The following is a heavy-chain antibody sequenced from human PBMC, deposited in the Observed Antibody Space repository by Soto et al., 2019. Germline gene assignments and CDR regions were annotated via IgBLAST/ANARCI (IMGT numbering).Heavy chain of an antibody. CDR2: VYSSGST. V-gene: IGHV4-30-4*01. J-gene: IGHJ4*02. CDR3: ARGRLVVPAL. CDR1: GGSISSGDYY. D-gene: IGHD2-15*01. Sequence: SETLSLTCTVSGGSISSGDYYWTWIRQTPGKGLEWIGYVYSSGSTYYHPSLKSQVVMSLDTSKNQVSLNLSSVTAADTAVYYCARGRLVVPALWGQGILVTVSS.